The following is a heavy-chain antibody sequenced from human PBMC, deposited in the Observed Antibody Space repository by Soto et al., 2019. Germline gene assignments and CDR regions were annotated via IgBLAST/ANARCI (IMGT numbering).Heavy chain of an antibody. CDR3: ARDLLPVIAAAGNFDY. J-gene: IGHJ4*02. CDR2: ISSSSSYI. V-gene: IGHV3-21*01. D-gene: IGHD6-13*01. CDR1: GFTFSSYS. Sequence: EVQLVESGGGLVKPGGSLRLSCAASGFTFSSYSMNWVRQAPGKGLEWVSSISSSSSYIYYADSVKGRFTISRDNAKNSLYLQMNSLRAVDTAVYYCARDLLPVIAAAGNFDYWGQGTLVTVSS.